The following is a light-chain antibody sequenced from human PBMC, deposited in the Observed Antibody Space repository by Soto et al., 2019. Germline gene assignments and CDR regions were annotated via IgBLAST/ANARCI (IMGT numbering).Light chain of an antibody. CDR1: QSVNLY. J-gene: IGKJ5*01. CDR3: QQYNNWPIT. CDR2: GVS. Sequence: EVVLTQSPATLSVSPGEGATLSCRASQSVNLYLAWYQQKPGQAPRDIIYGVSTRATGVPGRFSGSGSGTEFTLTISTLQSEDFGVYYCQQYNNWPITFGQGTRLEIK. V-gene: IGKV3-15*01.